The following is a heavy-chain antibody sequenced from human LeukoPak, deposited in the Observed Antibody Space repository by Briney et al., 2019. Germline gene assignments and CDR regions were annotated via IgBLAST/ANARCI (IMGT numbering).Heavy chain of an antibody. Sequence: SETLSLTCAVYGGSFSGYYWSWIRQPPGKGLEWIGEINRSGSTNYNPSLKSRVTISVDTSKNQFSLKLSSVTAADTAVYYCAREFRPGYGSGSYYNCFDYWGQGTLVTVSS. CDR2: INRSGST. J-gene: IGHJ4*02. V-gene: IGHV4-34*01. CDR3: AREFRPGYGSGSYYNCFDY. D-gene: IGHD3-10*01. CDR1: GGSFSGYY.